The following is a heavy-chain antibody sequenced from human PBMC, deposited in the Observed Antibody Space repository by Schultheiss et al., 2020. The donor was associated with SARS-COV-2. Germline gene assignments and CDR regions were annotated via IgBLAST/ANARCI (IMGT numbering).Heavy chain of an antibody. V-gene: IGHV3-30*03. J-gene: IGHJ1*01. CDR2: ILYDGRSE. Sequence: GGSLRLSCAASGFSFSNYGMHWVRQAPGKGLEWVGMILYDGRSEYYADSVKGRFTISRDNSKNTLYLQMNSLRAEDTAVYYCARDLRSSGEYFQHWGQGTLVTVSS. D-gene: IGHD6-6*01. CDR3: ARDLRSSGEYFQH. CDR1: GFSFSNYG.